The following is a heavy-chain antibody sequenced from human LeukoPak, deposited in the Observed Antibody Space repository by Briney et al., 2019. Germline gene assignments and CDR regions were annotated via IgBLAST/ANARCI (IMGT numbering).Heavy chain of an antibody. CDR1: GGSISSYY. V-gene: IGHV4-34*01. CDR3: ARLNLRYFVRSAYFDL. J-gene: IGHJ2*01. CDR2: INHSGST. D-gene: IGHD3-9*01. Sequence: SETLSLTCTVSGGSISSYYWSWIRQPPGKGLEWIGEINHSGSTNYNPSLKSRVTISVDTSKNQFSLKLSSVTAADTAVYYCARLNLRYFVRSAYFDLWGRGTLVTVSS.